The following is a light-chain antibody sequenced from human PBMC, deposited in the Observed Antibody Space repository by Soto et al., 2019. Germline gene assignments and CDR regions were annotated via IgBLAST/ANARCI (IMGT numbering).Light chain of an antibody. CDR3: SSFTSTTTWV. V-gene: IGLV2-14*01. J-gene: IGLJ3*02. CDR2: EVS. Sequence: QAVVTQPASVSGSPGQSISISCTGTSSDVGSYDYVSWYQQHPGKAPKLMIYEVSYRPSGVSNRFSGSKSGTTASLTISGLQAEDEADYYCSSFTSTTTWVFGGGTQLTVL. CDR1: SSDVGSYDY.